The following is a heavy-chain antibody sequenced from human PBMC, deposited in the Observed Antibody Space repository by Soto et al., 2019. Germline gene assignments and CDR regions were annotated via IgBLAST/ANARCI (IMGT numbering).Heavy chain of an antibody. V-gene: IGHV3-48*01. CDR1: GFTLSTYS. CDR2: ISNSGTTI. CDR3: SGWYPRLYDAFHI. J-gene: IGHJ3*02. Sequence: PGGSLRLSCAGSGFTLSTYSMTWVRQAPGKGLEWVSYISNSGTTIYYADSVRGRFTISRDNVRGALYLQMNSPRAEDTAVYFCSGWYPRLYDAFHIWGQGTMVTVSS. D-gene: IGHD6-19*01.